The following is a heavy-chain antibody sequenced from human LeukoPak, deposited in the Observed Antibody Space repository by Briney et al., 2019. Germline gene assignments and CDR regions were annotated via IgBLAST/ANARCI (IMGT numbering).Heavy chain of an antibody. Sequence: PGGSLRLSCEASGFTFSTYSMNWVRQAPGKGPEWLGSMYHSGSTYYNPSLKSRVTISVDISKNQFSLRLSSMTAADTAVYYCARDRRFYGSGNSYYFDYWGQGTLVTVSS. D-gene: IGHD3-10*01. CDR2: MYHSGST. CDR3: ARDRRFYGSGNSYYFDY. CDR1: GFTFSTYS. V-gene: IGHV4-38-2*02. J-gene: IGHJ4*02.